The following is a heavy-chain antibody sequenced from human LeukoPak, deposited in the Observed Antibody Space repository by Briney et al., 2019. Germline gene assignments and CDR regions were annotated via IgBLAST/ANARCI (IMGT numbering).Heavy chain of an antibody. D-gene: IGHD3-10*01. J-gene: IGHJ5*02. CDR1: GGSISSYY. V-gene: IGHV4-59*08. Sequence: SETLSLTCTVSGGSISSYYWSWIRQPPGKGLEWIGYIYYSGSTNYNPSLKSRVTISVDTSKNQFSLKLSSVTAADTAVYYCARSRAYGSGSAPINWFDPWGQGTLVTVSS. CDR2: IYYSGST. CDR3: ARSRAYGSGSAPINWFDP.